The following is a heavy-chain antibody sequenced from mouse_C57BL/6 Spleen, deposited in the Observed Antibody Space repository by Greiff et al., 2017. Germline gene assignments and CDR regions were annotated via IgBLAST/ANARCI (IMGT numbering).Heavy chain of an antibody. D-gene: IGHD1-1*01. CDR2: ISDGGSYT. V-gene: IGHV5-4*01. Sequence: EVMLVESGGGLVKPGGSLKLSCAASGFTFSSYAMSWVRQTPEKRLEWVATISDGGSYTYYPDNVKGRFTISRDNAKNNLYLQMSHLKSEDTAMYYCARDYYYGSSYGAWFAYWGQGTLVTVSA. J-gene: IGHJ3*01. CDR1: GFTFSSYA. CDR3: ARDYYYGSSYGAWFAY.